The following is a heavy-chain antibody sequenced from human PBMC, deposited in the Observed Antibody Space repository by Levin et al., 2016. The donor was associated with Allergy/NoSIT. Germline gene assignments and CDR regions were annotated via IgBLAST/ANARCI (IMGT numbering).Heavy chain of an antibody. Sequence: WIRQPPGKGLEWVSAISGSGGSTYYADSVKGRFTISRDNSKNTLYLQMNSLRAEDTAVYYCARSSYQLLSYVYFDYWGQGTLVTVSS. CDR2: ISGSGGST. J-gene: IGHJ4*02. CDR3: ARSSYQLLSYVYFDY. D-gene: IGHD2-2*01. V-gene: IGHV3-23*01.